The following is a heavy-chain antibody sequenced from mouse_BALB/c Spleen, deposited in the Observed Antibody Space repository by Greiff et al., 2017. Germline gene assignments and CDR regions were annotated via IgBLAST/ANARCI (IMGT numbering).Heavy chain of an antibody. CDR1: GFSLTSYD. CDR2: IWTGGGT. D-gene: IGHD1-2*01. CDR3: VRGLHYYDAMDY. Sequence: VKLVESGPGLVAPSQCLSITCTVSGFSLTSYDISWIRQPPGKGLEWLGVIWTGGGTNYNSAFMSRLSISKDNSKSQVFLKMNSLQTDDTAIYYCVRGLHYYDAMDYWGQGTSVTVSS. J-gene: IGHJ4*01. V-gene: IGHV2-9-2*01.